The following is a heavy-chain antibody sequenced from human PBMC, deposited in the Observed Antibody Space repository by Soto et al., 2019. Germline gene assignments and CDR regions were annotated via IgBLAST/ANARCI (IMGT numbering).Heavy chain of an antibody. CDR2: IWYDGSNK. CDR3: ARDADSGYDPLPSYGMDV. J-gene: IGHJ6*02. Sequence: QVQLVESGGGVVQPGRSLRLSCAASGFTFSSYGMHWVRQAPGKGLEWVAVIWYDGSNKCYADSVKGRFTISRDNSKNTLYLQMNSLRAEDTAVYYCARDADSGYDPLPSYGMDVWGQGTTVTVSS. D-gene: IGHD5-12*01. CDR1: GFTFSSYG. V-gene: IGHV3-33*01.